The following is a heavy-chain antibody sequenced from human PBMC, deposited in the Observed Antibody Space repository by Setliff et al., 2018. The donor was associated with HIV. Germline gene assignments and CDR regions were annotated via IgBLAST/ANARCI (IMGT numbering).Heavy chain of an antibody. Sequence: PSETLSLTCTVSSGSISSSDYYGAWIRQPPGKGLEWIGTIYYSGSTYYNPSLESRVTMSVDTSKNQFPLRLSSVTAADTAVYYCAPLLWFGESSWFDPWGQGTLVTVSS. V-gene: IGHV4-39*01. CDR1: SGSISSSDYY. CDR2: IYYSGST. CDR3: APLLWFGESSWFDP. D-gene: IGHD3-10*01. J-gene: IGHJ5*02.